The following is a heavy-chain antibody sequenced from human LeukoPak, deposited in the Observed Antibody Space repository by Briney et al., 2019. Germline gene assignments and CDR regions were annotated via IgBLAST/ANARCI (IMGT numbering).Heavy chain of an antibody. Sequence: SETLSLTCGVYGGSFSGYYWTWLRQSPGKGLEWIGEINYVGSINYNPSLKSRVTISVDTSKNQFSLKLSSVTAADTAVYYCARSIAVAGTYWFDPWGQGTLVTVSS. J-gene: IGHJ5*02. D-gene: IGHD6-19*01. CDR1: GGSFSGYY. V-gene: IGHV4-34*01. CDR3: ARSIAVAGTYWFDP. CDR2: INYVGSI.